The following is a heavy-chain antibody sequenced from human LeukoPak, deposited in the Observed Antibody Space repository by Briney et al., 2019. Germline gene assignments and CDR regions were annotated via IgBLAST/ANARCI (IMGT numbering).Heavy chain of an antibody. Sequence: SVKVSCKASGGTSINYAINWVRQAPGQGLQWMGGIIPMFRKAHFAQRFQGRVTITTDEFTNTTHMELSSLRSEDTAVYYCTRDLDDPRGYNVFAYWGQGSLVTVSS. CDR3: TRDLDDPRGYNVFAY. CDR2: IIPMFRKA. D-gene: IGHD6-25*01. J-gene: IGHJ4*02. V-gene: IGHV1-69*05. CDR1: GGTSINYA.